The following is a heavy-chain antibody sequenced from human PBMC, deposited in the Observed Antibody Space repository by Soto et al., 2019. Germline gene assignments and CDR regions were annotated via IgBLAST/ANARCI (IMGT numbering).Heavy chain of an antibody. V-gene: IGHV3-7*01. J-gene: IGHJ4*02. CDR2: IKQDGSEK. D-gene: IGHD3-9*01. Sequence: GGSLRLSCAASGFTFSSYWMSWVRQAPGKGLEWVANIKQDGSEKYYVDSVKGRFTISRDNAKNSLYLQMNSLRAEDTAVYYCAREYYDILTGYYDSYYFDYWGQGTLVTVSS. CDR3: AREYYDILTGYYDSYYFDY. CDR1: GFTFSSYW.